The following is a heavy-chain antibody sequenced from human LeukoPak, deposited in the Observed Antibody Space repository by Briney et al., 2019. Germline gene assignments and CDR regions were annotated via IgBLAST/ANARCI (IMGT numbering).Heavy chain of an antibody. CDR3: TDRDFVY. Sequence: GGSLRLSCAASGFTFSSYEMNWVRQAPGKGLEWVAVISYDGSNKYYADSVKGRFTISRDNSKNTLYLQMNSLRAEDTAVYYCTDRDFVYWGQGTLVTVSS. CDR1: GFTFSSYE. V-gene: IGHV3-30*04. D-gene: IGHD3-10*01. J-gene: IGHJ4*02. CDR2: ISYDGSNK.